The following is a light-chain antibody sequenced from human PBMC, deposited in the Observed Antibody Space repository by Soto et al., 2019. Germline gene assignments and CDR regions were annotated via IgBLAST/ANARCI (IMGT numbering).Light chain of an antibody. Sequence: DIQMTQSPSSLSASVGDRVTITCRASQSISGYLSWYQQKPGKAPKLLIYTASSLQSGVPSRFSGSGSVTDFTLTISSLQPEDFATYYCQQSYSAPWTLGQGTKVEIK. V-gene: IGKV1-39*01. CDR2: TAS. J-gene: IGKJ1*01. CDR1: QSISGY. CDR3: QQSYSAPWT.